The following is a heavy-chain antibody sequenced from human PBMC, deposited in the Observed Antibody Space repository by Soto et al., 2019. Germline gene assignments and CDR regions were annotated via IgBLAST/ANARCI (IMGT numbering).Heavy chain of an antibody. CDR2: ISGSGGST. V-gene: IGHV3-23*01. D-gene: IGHD5-12*01. CDR1: GFTFSSYA. Sequence: GGALRLSCAASGFTFSSYAMSWVRQAPGKGLEWVSAISGSGGSTYYADSVKGRFTISRDNSKNTLYLQMNSLRAEDTAVYYCAKALRDGYNPVYFDYWGQGTLVTVSS. J-gene: IGHJ4*02. CDR3: AKALRDGYNPVYFDY.